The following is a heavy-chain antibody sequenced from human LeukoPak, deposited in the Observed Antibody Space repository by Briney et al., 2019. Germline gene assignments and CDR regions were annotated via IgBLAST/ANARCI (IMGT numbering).Heavy chain of an antibody. V-gene: IGHV1-24*01. CDR3: ATLGSYGAFDS. CDR1: GYTLTELS. CDR2: FDPEDGET. D-gene: IGHD1-26*01. J-gene: IGHJ3*02. Sequence: ASVKVSCKVSGYTLTELSMHWVRKAPGKGLGWMGGFDPEDGETIYAQKFRGRVTMTEDTSTDTAYMELSSLRSEDTAVYYCATLGSYGAFDSWGQGTMVTVSS.